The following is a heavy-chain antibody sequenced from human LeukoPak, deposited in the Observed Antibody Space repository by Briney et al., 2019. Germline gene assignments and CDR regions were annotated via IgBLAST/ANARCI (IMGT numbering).Heavy chain of an antibody. Sequence: ASVTVSCKASGYTFTGYYMHWVRQAPGQGLEWMGWINPNSGGTNYAQTFQGRVTMTRDTSISTAYMELSRLRSDDTAVYYCARDPKDIVVVVAATDNWFDPWGQGTLVTVSS. CDR1: GYTFTGYY. CDR2: INPNSGGT. CDR3: ARDPKDIVVVVAATDNWFDP. D-gene: IGHD2-15*01. J-gene: IGHJ5*02. V-gene: IGHV1-2*02.